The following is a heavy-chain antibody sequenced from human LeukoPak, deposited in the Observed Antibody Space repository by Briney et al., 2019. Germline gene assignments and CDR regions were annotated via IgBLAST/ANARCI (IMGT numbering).Heavy chain of an antibody. D-gene: IGHD4-17*01. J-gene: IGHJ4*02. CDR2: IYHSGNT. V-gene: IGHV4-31*03. CDR3: ARIDYGDYRLDY. CDR1: GGSISSGGYY. Sequence: SETLSLTCTVSGGSISSGGYYWSWIRQHPGKGLEWIGYIYHSGNTYYNPSLKSRVTISVDTSKNQFSLKVSYVTAADTAVYYCARIDYGDYRLDYWGQGTLVTVSS.